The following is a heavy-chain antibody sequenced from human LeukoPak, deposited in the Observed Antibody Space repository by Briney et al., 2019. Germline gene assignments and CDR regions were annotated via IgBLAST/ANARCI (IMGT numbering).Heavy chain of an antibody. CDR3: ARAWYSTLTSGYYMDV. Sequence: GESLKISCKGSGYSFTSYWIGWVRQAPGQGLEWMGRINPNSGGTNYAQKFQGRVTMTRDTSISTAYMELSRLRSDDTAVYYCARAWYSTLTSGYYMDVWGKGTTVTVSS. J-gene: IGHJ6*03. CDR2: INPNSGGT. CDR1: GYSFTSYW. D-gene: IGHD6-13*01. V-gene: IGHV1-2*06.